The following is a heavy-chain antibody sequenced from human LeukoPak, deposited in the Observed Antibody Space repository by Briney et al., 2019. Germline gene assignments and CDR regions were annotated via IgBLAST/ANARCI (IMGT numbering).Heavy chain of an antibody. D-gene: IGHD3-22*01. CDR1: GFTFSSYA. CDR2: ICGSGGST. Sequence: GGSLRLSCAASGFTFSSYAMSWVRQAPGKGLEWVSAICGSGGSTYYADSVKGRFTISRDNSKNTLYLQMNSLRAEDTAVYYCEKDPDYVSSGCNDYWGQGTLVTVSS. V-gene: IGHV3-23*01. CDR3: EKDPDYVSSGCNDY. J-gene: IGHJ4*02.